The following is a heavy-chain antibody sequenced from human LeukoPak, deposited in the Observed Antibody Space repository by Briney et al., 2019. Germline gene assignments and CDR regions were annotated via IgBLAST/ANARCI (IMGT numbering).Heavy chain of an antibody. D-gene: IGHD6-19*01. CDR2: ISYDGIYK. V-gene: IGHV3-30*18. CDR3: AKDRSTGWYAGFDF. J-gene: IGHJ5*01. CDR1: GLTFSSYG. Sequence: GGSLRLSCAASGLTFSSYGMHGVRQAPGKGLEWVAYISYDGIYKNYTDSVKGRFTIARDNSKTTLYLQMISLRPEDSAVYFCAKDRSTGWYAGFDFWGQGTLVTVSS.